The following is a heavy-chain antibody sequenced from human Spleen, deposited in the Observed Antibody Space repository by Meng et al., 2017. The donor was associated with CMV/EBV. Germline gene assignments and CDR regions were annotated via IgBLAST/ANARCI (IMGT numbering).Heavy chain of an antibody. CDR2: ISSSGSTI. Sequence: GESLKISCAASGFTFSDYYMSWIRQAPGKGLEWVSYISSSGSTIYYADSVKGRFTISRDNAKNSLYLQMNSLRAEDTAVYYCAREGLSDYYYSTMDVWGQGTTVTVSS. V-gene: IGHV3-11*04. CDR1: GFTFSDYY. CDR3: AREGLSDYYYSTMDV. J-gene: IGHJ6*02. D-gene: IGHD3-16*02.